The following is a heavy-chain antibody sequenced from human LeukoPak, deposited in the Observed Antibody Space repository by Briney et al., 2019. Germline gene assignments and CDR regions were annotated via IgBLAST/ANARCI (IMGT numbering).Heavy chain of an antibody. CDR3: ARGWIQLWSPFRY. CDR2: INPNSGGT. V-gene: IGHV1-2*02. J-gene: IGHJ4*02. CDR1: GYTFTGYY. Sequence: GASVKVSCKASGYTFTGYYMHWVRQAPGQGLEWMGWINPNSGGTNYAQKFQGRVTMTRDTSISTAYMELSSLTSEDTAVYYCARGWIQLWSPFRYWGQGTLVTVSS. D-gene: IGHD5-18*01.